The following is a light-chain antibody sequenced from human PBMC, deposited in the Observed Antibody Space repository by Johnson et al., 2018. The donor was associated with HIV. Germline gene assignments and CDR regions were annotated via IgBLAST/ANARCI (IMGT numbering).Light chain of an antibody. CDR3: GTWDTSLSVYV. CDR1: SSNIGNNY. CDR2: DNH. V-gene: IGLV1-51*01. J-gene: IGLJ1*01. Sequence: QSVLTQPPSVSAAPGQKVTISCSGSSSNIGNNYVSWYQQIPGTAPKLLIYDNHKRPSGIPDRFSGSKSGTSATLAITGLQTGDEADYYCGTWDTSLSVYVFGTGTKVTVL.